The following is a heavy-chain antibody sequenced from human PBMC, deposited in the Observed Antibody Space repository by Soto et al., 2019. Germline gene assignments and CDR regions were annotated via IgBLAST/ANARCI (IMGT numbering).Heavy chain of an antibody. Sequence: ASVKVSCKASGYTFTSYDINWVRQATGQGLEWMGWMNPNSGNTGYAQKFQGRVTMTRNTSISTAYMELSSLRSEDTAVYYCARAWGYYSYYGIDVCDKAPMVTVSS. D-gene: IGHD3-16*01. CDR2: MNPNSGNT. V-gene: IGHV1-8*01. J-gene: IGHJ6*04. CDR3: ARAWGYYSYYGIDV. CDR1: GYTFTSYD.